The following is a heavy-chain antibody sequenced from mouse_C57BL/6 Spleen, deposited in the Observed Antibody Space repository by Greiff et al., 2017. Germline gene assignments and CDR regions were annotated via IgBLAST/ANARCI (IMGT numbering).Heavy chain of an antibody. Sequence: QVQLQQPGAELVKPGASVTLSCKASGYTFTSYWMHWVKQRPGQGLEWIGMIHPNSGSTNYNEKFKSKATLTVYKSSSTAYMQLSSLTSEDSAVYYCARSFITTSGYFDVWGTGTTVTVSS. V-gene: IGHV1-64*01. CDR2: IHPNSGST. CDR1: GYTFTSYW. CDR3: ARSFITTSGYFDV. J-gene: IGHJ1*03. D-gene: IGHD1-1*01.